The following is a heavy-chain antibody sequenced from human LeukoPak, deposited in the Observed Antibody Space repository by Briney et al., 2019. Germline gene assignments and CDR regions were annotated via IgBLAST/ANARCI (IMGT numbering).Heavy chain of an antibody. CDR1: GFTFSSYS. CDR2: ISSSSSTI. Sequence: GGSLRLSCAASGFTFSSYSMNWVRQAPGKGLEWVSYISSSSSTIYYADSVKGRFTISRDNAKNSLYLQMNSLRAEDTAVYYCATTTRSSSWDYWGQGTLVTVSS. V-gene: IGHV3-48*01. CDR3: ATTTRSSSWDY. D-gene: IGHD2-2*01. J-gene: IGHJ4*02.